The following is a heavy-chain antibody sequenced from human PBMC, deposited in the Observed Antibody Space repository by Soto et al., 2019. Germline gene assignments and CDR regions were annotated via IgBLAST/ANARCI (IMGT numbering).Heavy chain of an antibody. J-gene: IGHJ4*02. CDR3: ARASSSSSAADY. CDR2: IYDTESA. CDR1: GESISSGGYY. Sequence: QVQLQESGPGLVKPSQTLSLTCNVSGESISSGGYYWSWIRHHPGKGLEWIGYIYDTESAYYNPSLKSRVTISMDSSKNPFAMRLSSVTAADTAVYYCARASSSSSAADYWGQGILATVSS. D-gene: IGHD6-6*01. V-gene: IGHV4-31*03.